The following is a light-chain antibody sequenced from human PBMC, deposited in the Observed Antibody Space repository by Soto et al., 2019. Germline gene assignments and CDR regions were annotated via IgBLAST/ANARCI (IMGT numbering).Light chain of an antibody. V-gene: IGLV2-11*01. CDR2: DVS. J-gene: IGLJ3*02. Sequence: QSALTQPRSVSGSPGQSVTISCTGTSRDVGGYNYVSWYQQHPGKAPKLMIYDVSKRPSGVPDRFSGSKSGNTASLTISGLQAEDEADYYCCSYAGNYNWVFGGGTKLTVL. CDR3: CSYAGNYNWV. CDR1: SRDVGGYNY.